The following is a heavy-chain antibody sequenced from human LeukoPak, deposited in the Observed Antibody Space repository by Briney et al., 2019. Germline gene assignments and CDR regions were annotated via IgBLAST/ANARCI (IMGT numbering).Heavy chain of an antibody. V-gene: IGHV1-46*01. CDR2: INPSIGNT. D-gene: IGHD3-3*01. CDR1: GYTFTNYY. Sequence: ASVKVSCKASGYTFTNYYAHWVRRAPGQGLEWMGIINPSIGNTSYAQNFQGRVTMTRDTSTSTLYMELSSLTSEDTAVYYCARTQIFGVVTNYYYYYGMDVWGQGTSVTVSS. CDR3: ARTQIFGVVTNYYYYYGMDV. J-gene: IGHJ6*02.